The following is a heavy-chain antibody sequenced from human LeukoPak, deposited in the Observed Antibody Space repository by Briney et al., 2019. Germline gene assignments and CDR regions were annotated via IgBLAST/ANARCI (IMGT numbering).Heavy chain of an antibody. CDR3: ARDRSGWPFDY. Sequence: PGRSLRLSCAASGFTFSSYGMHWVRQAPGKGLEWVAVIWYDGSNKYYADSVKGRFTISRDNSKNTLYLQVSSLRAEDTAVYYCARDRSGWPFDYWGQGTLVTVSS. D-gene: IGHD6-19*01. CDR1: GFTFSSYG. V-gene: IGHV3-33*08. J-gene: IGHJ4*02. CDR2: IWYDGSNK.